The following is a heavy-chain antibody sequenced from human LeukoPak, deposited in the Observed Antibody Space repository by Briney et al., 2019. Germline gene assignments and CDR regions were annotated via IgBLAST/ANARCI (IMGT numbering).Heavy chain of an antibody. D-gene: IGHD2-2*02. J-gene: IGHJ4*02. CDR1: GFTFSSYA. CDR3: AKDVGYCSSTSCYSNYFDY. Sequence: SGGSLRLSCAASGFTFSSYAMSWVRQAPGKGLEWVSAISGSGGSTYYADSVKGRFTISRDNSKNTLYLQMNSLRAEDTAVYYCAKDVGYCSSTSCYSNYFDYWGQGTLVTVSS. V-gene: IGHV3-23*01. CDR2: ISGSGGST.